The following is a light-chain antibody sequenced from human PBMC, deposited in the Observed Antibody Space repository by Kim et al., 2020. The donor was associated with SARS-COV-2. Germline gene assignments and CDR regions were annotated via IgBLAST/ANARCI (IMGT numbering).Light chain of an antibody. V-gene: IGKV1-39*01. Sequence: ESVGDRVKNTCRTSPSVDGYLNWHQHKPGKAPKLLIYAASNLRSGVPSRFSGSGSGTSYTLTINSLQPEDSATDYCQQSYKTPPYTFGPGTKLEIK. CDR1: PSVDGY. J-gene: IGKJ2*01. CDR3: QQSYKTPPYT. CDR2: AAS.